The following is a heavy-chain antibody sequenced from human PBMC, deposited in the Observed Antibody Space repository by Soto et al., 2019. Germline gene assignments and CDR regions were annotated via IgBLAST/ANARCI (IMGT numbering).Heavy chain of an antibody. CDR1: GFTFSSYA. Sequence: QVQLVESGGGVVQPGRSLRLSCAASGFTFSSYAMHLVRQAPGKGLEWVAVISYDGSNKYYADSVKGRFTISRDNSKNTLYLQMNSLRAEDTAVYYCARVRRQLWWDGMDVWGQGTTVTVSS. J-gene: IGHJ6*02. V-gene: IGHV3-30-3*01. CDR3: ARVRRQLWWDGMDV. D-gene: IGHD5-18*01. CDR2: ISYDGSNK.